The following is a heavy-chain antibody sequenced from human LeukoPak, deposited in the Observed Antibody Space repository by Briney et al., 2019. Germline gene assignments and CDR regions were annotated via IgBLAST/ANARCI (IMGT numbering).Heavy chain of an antibody. CDR3: ARGGSYTKGKYFDY. CDR1: GFTFRNYW. D-gene: IGHD1-26*01. V-gene: IGHV3-7*01. J-gene: IGHJ4*02. CDR2: IKEDGSEK. Sequence: PGGSLRLSCEASGFTFRNYWMSWVRQAPGKGLEWVANIKEDGSEKYYVDSVKGRFTISRDNAKNSLYLQMNSLRDEDTAVYYCARGGSYTKGKYFDYWGQGTLVTVSS.